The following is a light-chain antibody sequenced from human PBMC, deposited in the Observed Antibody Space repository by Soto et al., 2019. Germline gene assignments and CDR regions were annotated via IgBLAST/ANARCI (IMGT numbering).Light chain of an antibody. CDR2: GAS. CDR1: QSVSSK. J-gene: IGKJ5*01. Sequence: SQSVSSKLAWYQQKPGQAPRLLIYGASTRATGVPARFSGSLPGPDSTFTVSTLAPEGFAVYFCNESRKGRPDTFSQGTRLEIK. CDR3: NESRKGRPDT. V-gene: IGKV3D-11*02.